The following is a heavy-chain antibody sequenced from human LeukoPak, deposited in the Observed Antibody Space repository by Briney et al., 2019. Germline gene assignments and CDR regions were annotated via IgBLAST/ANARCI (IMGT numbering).Heavy chain of an antibody. J-gene: IGHJ6*02. CDR3: AKDRLTIFHYGMDV. CDR1: GGTFSSYA. D-gene: IGHD3-9*01. Sequence: ASVKVSCKASGGTFSSYAISWVRQAPGQGLEWMGGIIPIFGTANYAQKFQGRVTITADESTSTAYMELSSQRSEDTAVYYCAKDRLTIFHYGMDVWGQGTTVTVSS. CDR2: IIPIFGTA. V-gene: IGHV1-69*13.